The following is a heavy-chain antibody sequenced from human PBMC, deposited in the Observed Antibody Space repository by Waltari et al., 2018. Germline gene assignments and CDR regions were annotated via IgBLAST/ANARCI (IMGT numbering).Heavy chain of an antibody. CDR2: INHSGST. V-gene: IGHV4-34*01. CDR1: GGSFSGYY. Sequence: QVQLQQWGAGLLKPSETLSLTCAVYGGSFSGYYWSWIRQPPGKGLEWIGEINHSGSTSYNPSLKSRVTISVETSKNQFSLKLSAVTAADTAVYYCARRGRSIAARAFDYWGQGTLVTVSS. CDR3: ARRGRSIAARAFDY. J-gene: IGHJ4*02. D-gene: IGHD6-6*01.